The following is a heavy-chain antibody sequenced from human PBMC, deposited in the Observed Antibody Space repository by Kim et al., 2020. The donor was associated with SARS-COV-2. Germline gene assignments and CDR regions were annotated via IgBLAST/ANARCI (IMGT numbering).Heavy chain of an antibody. CDR3: ARVKGRYCGGDCYFAFEI. Sequence: SETLSLTCAVSGGSVSDPTYYWGWIRQPPGKGLEWIGSIYYAGETFYNPSLKSRVTISVDMSKNQFSLKLSSVTAADTAVYYCARVKGRYCGGDCYFAFEIWGQGTMATVSS. CDR1: GGSVSDPTYY. V-gene: IGHV4-39*07. CDR2: IYYAGET. D-gene: IGHD2-21*02. J-gene: IGHJ3*02.